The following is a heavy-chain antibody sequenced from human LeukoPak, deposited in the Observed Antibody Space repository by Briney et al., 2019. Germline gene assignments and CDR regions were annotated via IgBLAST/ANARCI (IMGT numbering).Heavy chain of an antibody. CDR1: GYTFTSYG. D-gene: IGHD6-6*01. CDR2: ISAYNGNT. CDR3: ARDRPRLNYYYYGMDV. J-gene: IGHJ6*02. Sequence: ASVKVSCKASGYTFTSYGIIWVRQAPGQGLEWMGWISAYNGNTDYAQKLQGRVTMTTDTSTSTAYMELRSLRSDDTAVYYCARDRPRLNYYYYGMDVWGQGTTVTVSS. V-gene: IGHV1-18*01.